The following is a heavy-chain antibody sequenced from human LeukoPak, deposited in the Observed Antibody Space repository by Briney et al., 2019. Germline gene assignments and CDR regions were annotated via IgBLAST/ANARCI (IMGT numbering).Heavy chain of an antibody. CDR1: GFTFSSYG. V-gene: IGHV3-30*02. Sequence: GGSLRLSCAASGFTFSSYGMHWVRQAPGKGLEWVAFIRYDGSNKYYADSVKGRFTISRDNSKNTLYLQMNSLRAEDTAVYYCAKWDYYYDSSGDPDAFDIWGQGTMVTVSS. J-gene: IGHJ3*02. D-gene: IGHD3-22*01. CDR2: IRYDGSNK. CDR3: AKWDYYYDSSGDPDAFDI.